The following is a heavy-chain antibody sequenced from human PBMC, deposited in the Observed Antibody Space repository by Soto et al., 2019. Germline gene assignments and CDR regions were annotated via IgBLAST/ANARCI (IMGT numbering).Heavy chain of an antibody. CDR1: GFTVSSNY. D-gene: IGHD3-10*01. J-gene: IGHJ4*02. Sequence: EVQLVESGGGLIQPGGSLRLSCAASGFTVSSNYMSWVRQAPGKGLEWVSLIDSGGTPFYADSVKGRFTISRDLSKNTLYLQMNSLRAEDTAVYYCARGRELRPNFAYWGQGTLVTVSS. CDR2: IDSGGTP. CDR3: ARGRELRPNFAY. V-gene: IGHV3-53*01.